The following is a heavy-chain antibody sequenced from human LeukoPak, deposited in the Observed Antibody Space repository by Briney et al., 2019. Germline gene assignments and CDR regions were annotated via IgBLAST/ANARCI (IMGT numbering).Heavy chain of an antibody. Sequence: GASVKVSCKGSGFAITNYAITWVRQAPGQGLEWMGWINAYNGDTNYAQNLQGRVTLTTDTSTSTAYMELRSLRSDNTAVYYCVRAYYGSGTYLRMDVWGQGTTVTVSS. J-gene: IGHJ6*02. V-gene: IGHV1-18*01. CDR1: GFAITNYA. D-gene: IGHD3-10*01. CDR3: VRAYYGSGTYLRMDV. CDR2: INAYNGDT.